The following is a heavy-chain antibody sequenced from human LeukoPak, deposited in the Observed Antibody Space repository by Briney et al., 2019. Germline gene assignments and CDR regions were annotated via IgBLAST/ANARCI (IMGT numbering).Heavy chain of an antibody. V-gene: IGHV3-69-1*01. J-gene: IGHJ4*02. CDR3: ERKIWFGEYYFYY. CDR2: ISGSGTI. CDR1: GFTFSDYY. Sequence: GGSLRLSCAASGFTFSDYYMNCVRQPPGDGLEWVSSISGSGTISSADSVKGRSPISRADAKNSVYLQMNSLRAEDTAVYYCERKIWFGEYYFYYWGQGTLVTVSS. D-gene: IGHD3-10*01.